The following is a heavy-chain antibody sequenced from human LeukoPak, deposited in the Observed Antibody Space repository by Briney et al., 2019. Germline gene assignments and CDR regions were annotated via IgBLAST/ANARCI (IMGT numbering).Heavy chain of an antibody. D-gene: IGHD1-26*01. J-gene: IGHJ4*02. CDR3: ARLLVGATGHYFDY. CDR1: GGSISSYY. CDR2: IYYSGST. V-gene: IGHV4-59*08. Sequence: PSETLSLTCTVSGGSISSYYWSWIRQPPGKGLEWIGYIYYSGSTNYNPSLKSRVTISVDTSKNQFSLKLSSVTAADTAVCYCARLLVGATGHYFDYWGQGTLVTVSS.